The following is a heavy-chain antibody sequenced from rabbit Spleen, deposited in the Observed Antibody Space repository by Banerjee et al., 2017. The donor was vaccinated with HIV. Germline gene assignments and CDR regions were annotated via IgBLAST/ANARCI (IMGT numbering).Heavy chain of an antibody. CDR3: ARDLTDIIGWNFGW. D-gene: IGHD4-1*01. Sequence: QSLEESGGGLVKPEGSLTLTCKASGFSFSSAYYMCWVRQAPGKGLEWIACIYAGSSGNTYSAIWAKGRFTISKTSSTTVTLQMTSLTAADTATYFCARDLTDIIGWNFGWWGPGPLVTVS. CDR1: GFSFSSAYY. CDR2: IYAGSSGNT. V-gene: IGHV1S40*01. J-gene: IGHJ4*01.